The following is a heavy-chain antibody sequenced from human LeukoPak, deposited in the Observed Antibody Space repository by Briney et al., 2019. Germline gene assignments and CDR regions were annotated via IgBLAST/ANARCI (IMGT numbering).Heavy chain of an antibody. CDR1: GFTFSDYG. D-gene: IGHD3-10*01. J-gene: IGHJ4*02. Sequence: GGSLRLSCAASGFTFSDYGIHWVRQGPGKGLEWVAFIQYDGSNKYYADSVKGRFTISRDNSKNTLYLQMNSLRAEDTAVYYCAKDRNFGSGSYYRGDSWGQGTLVTVSS. CDR3: AKDRNFGSGSYYRGDS. CDR2: IQYDGSNK. V-gene: IGHV3-30*02.